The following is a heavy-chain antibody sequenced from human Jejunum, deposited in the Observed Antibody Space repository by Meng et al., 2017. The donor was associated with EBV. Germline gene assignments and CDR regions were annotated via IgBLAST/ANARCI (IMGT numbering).Heavy chain of an antibody. Sequence: VTLFGSGGRLIPPGGYLRLSVEGSGLTLSNYDVSWVRPAPGKGLEWVSVITASSGSKFYADSVKGRFTISRDNSKRTVYLQMKSPRGEDTAVYYCVARSRPQEVDYWGQGTLVTVSS. CDR2: ITASSGSK. CDR1: GLTLSNYD. V-gene: IGHV3-23*01. J-gene: IGHJ4*02. CDR3: VARSRPQEVDY.